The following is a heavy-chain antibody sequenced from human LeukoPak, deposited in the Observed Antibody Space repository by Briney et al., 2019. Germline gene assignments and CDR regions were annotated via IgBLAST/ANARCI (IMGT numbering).Heavy chain of an antibody. J-gene: IGHJ6*02. CDR3: ARDRIGDYVAGYYYGMDV. D-gene: IGHD4-17*01. CDR2: ISSSGSTI. Sequence: PGGSLRLSCAASGFTFSGYYMSWIRQAPGKGLEWVSYISSSGSTIYYADSVKGRFTISRDNAKNSLYLQMNSLRAEDTAVYYCARDRIGDYVAGYYYGMDVWGQGTTVTVSS. CDR1: GFTFSGYY. V-gene: IGHV3-11*01.